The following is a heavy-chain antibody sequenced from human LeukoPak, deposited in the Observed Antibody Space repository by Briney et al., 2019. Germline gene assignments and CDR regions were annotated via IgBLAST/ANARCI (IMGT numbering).Heavy chain of an antibody. CDR1: GGSISNYY. J-gene: IGHJ4*02. D-gene: IGHD3-22*01. Sequence: SETLSLTCIVSGGSISNYYWSWIRQPPGKGLEWIGYIYYSGDINYNPSLKSRVTISLDTSKNHFSLKLSSVTAADTAVYYCAREYYYDSSGYYERQFDYWGRGTLVTVSS. V-gene: IGHV4-59*12. CDR2: IYYSGDI. CDR3: AREYYYDSSGYYERQFDY.